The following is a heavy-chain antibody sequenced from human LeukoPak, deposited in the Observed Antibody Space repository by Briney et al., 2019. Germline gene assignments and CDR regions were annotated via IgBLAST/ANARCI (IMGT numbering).Heavy chain of an antibody. CDR3: ARDRVSSSWYGWDFDY. CDR1: GSPFNIYG. V-gene: IGHV1-18*01. D-gene: IGHD6-13*01. CDR2: ISAYNGNT. Sequence: ASVKVSCNASGSPFNIYGISWVRQAPGQGLEWMGWISAYNGNTNYTQNLQGRVTMTTDTSTSTAYMELRSLRSDDTAVYYCARDRVSSSWYGWDFDYWGQGTLVTVSS. J-gene: IGHJ4*02.